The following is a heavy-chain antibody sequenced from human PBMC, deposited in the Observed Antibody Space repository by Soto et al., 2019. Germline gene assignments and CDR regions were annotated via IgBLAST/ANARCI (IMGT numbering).Heavy chain of an antibody. V-gene: IGHV3-21*06. CDR2: ISGIRDYI. CDR3: AREGVHNYNEYYFDY. D-gene: IGHD3-22*01. J-gene: IGHJ4*02. Sequence: GGSLRLSCAASGFTFSYYALHWVRRAPGKGLEWVSSISGIRDYIRYADSVRGRFTISRDNAKTSLYLQMNSLTAEDTAVYYCAREGVHNYNEYYFDYWGQGTLVTVSS. CDR1: GFTFSYYA.